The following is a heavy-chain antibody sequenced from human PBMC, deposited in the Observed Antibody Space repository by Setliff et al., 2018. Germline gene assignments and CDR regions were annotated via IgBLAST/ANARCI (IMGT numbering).Heavy chain of an antibody. CDR1: GDSISSGDYY. J-gene: IGHJ6*03. Sequence: SETLSLTCTVSGDSISSGDYYWSWIRQSPGKGLEWIGHIYYRGSTYYNPSLRSRLAMSIDTSNNQFSLKLSSVTAADTAVYYCAREQWLDPPGYYYMDVWAKGTTVTVSS. D-gene: IGHD6-19*01. V-gene: IGHV4-30-4*08. CDR3: AREQWLDPPGYYYMDV. CDR2: IYYRGST.